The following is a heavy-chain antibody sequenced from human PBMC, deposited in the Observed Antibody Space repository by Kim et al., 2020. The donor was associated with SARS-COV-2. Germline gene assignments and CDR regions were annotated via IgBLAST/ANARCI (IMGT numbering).Heavy chain of an antibody. CDR2: IYYSGST. V-gene: IGHV4-39*01. CDR3: ASQRRLARVTAIMNLDY. J-gene: IGHJ4*02. CDR1: GGSISSSSYY. Sequence: SETLSLTCTVSGGSISSSSYYWGWIRQPPGKGLEWIGSIYYSGSTYYNPSLKSRVTISVDTSKNQFSLKLSSVTAADTAVYYCASQRRLARVTAIMNLDYWGQGTLVTVSS. D-gene: IGHD2-21*02.